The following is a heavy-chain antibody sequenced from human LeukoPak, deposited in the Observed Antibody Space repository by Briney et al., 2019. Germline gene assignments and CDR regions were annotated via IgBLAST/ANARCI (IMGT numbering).Heavy chain of an antibody. CDR1: GGTFSSYA. D-gene: IGHD6-19*01. CDR2: IIPILGIA. Sequence: SVKVSCKASGGTFSSYAISWVRQAPGQGLEWMGRIIPILGIANYAQKFQGRVTITADKSTSTAYMELSSLRSEDTAVYYCASHSSGWYPPHDAFDIWGQGKMVTVSS. V-gene: IGHV1-69*04. J-gene: IGHJ3*02. CDR3: ASHSSGWYPPHDAFDI.